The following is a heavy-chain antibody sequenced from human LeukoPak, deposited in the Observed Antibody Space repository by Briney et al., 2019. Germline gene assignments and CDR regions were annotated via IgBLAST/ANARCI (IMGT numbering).Heavy chain of an antibody. D-gene: IGHD3-10*01. CDR1: GFTFSSYS. Sequence: GGSLRLSCAASGFTFSSYSMNWVRQAPGKGLEWVANIKQDGREKNYVDSVKGRFTISRDNAKNSLHLQMNSLRAEDTAVYYCAKGFGELSWGQGALVTVSS. CDR3: AKGFGELS. V-gene: IGHV3-7*04. CDR2: IKQDGREK. J-gene: IGHJ5*02.